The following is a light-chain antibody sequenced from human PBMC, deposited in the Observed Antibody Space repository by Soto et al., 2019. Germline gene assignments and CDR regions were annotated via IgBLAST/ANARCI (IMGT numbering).Light chain of an antibody. CDR1: SSDIGAYNY. J-gene: IGLJ2*01. CDR3: NSFAGGAHVV. V-gene: IGLV2-8*01. CDR2: DVN. Sequence: QSALAQPPSASGSPGQPVTISCTGTSSDIGAYNYVSWYQQYPGKAPKLIIYDVNQRPSGVPDRFSGSKSGNTASLTVSGLQAEDEAVYYCNSFAGGAHVVFGGGTKVTVL.